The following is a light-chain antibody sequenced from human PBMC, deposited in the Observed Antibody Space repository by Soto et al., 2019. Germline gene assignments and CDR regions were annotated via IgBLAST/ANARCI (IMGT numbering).Light chain of an antibody. Sequence: IVMTQSPATLSVSPGERASLSCRASQSVSSNLAWYQQKPGQAPRLLIYGASTRATGIPSRFSGSGSGTEFTLTISSLQSEDFAVYYCQQYYNWPPLTFGGGNKVDIK. CDR3: QQYYNWPPLT. CDR1: QSVSSN. J-gene: IGKJ4*01. CDR2: GAS. V-gene: IGKV3-15*01.